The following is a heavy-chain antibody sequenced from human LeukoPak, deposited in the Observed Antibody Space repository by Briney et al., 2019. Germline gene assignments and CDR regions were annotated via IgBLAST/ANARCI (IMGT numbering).Heavy chain of an antibody. Sequence: GGSLRLSCAASGFTFSSYAMSWVRQAPGKGLEWVSAISGSGGSTYYADSVKGRFTISRDNSKNTLYLRMNSLRAEDTAVYYCAKVWALYYDFWSGYSFDYWGQGTLVTVSS. V-gene: IGHV3-23*01. CDR2: ISGSGGST. CDR1: GFTFSSYA. J-gene: IGHJ4*02. CDR3: AKVWALYYDFWSGYSFDY. D-gene: IGHD3-3*01.